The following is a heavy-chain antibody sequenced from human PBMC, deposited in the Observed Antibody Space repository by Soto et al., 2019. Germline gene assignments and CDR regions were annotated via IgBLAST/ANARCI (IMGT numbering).Heavy chain of an antibody. CDR3: ARRRRVTMIVVVTGNWFDP. D-gene: IGHD3-22*01. Sequence: SETLSLTCAVYGGSFSGYYWSWIRQPPGKGLEWIGEINHSGSTNYNPSLKSRVTISVDTSKNQFSLKLSSVTAADTAVYYCARRRRVTMIVVVTGNWFDPWGQGTLVTV. V-gene: IGHV4-34*01. J-gene: IGHJ5*02. CDR2: INHSGST. CDR1: GGSFSGYY.